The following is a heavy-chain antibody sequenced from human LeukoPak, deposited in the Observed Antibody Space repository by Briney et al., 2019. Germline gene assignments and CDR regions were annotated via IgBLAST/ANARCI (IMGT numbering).Heavy chain of an antibody. Sequence: GGSLRLSCAASGFTFSSYAMSWVRQAPGKGLEWASAISGSGGSTYYVDSVKGRFTISRDNSKTTLYLQINSLRAEDTAVYYCAGSDTIGYTPREWDYWFFDLWGRGTLVTVSS. CDR1: GFTFSSYA. J-gene: IGHJ2*01. V-gene: IGHV3-23*01. CDR3: AGSDTIGYTPREWDYWFFDL. CDR2: ISGSGGST. D-gene: IGHD3-16*02.